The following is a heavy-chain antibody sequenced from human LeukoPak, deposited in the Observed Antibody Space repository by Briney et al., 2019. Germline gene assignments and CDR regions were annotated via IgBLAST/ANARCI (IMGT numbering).Heavy chain of an antibody. CDR3: ARDLNWELGR. Sequence: PGGSLRLSCAASGFTFSSYVMHWVRQAPGKGLVWVSRINHDATDIIYADSVKGRFTVSRDNAKNTLHLQMNGLRAEDTAVYYCARDLNWELGRWGQGTLVTVSS. D-gene: IGHD3-10*01. V-gene: IGHV3-74*01. J-gene: IGHJ4*02. CDR2: INHDATDI. CDR1: GFTFSSYV.